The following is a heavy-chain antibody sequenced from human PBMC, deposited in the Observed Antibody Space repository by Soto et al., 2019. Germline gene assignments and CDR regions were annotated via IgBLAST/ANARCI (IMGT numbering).Heavy chain of an antibody. D-gene: IGHD2-15*01. CDR2: IYSGGNT. V-gene: IGHV3-53*01. J-gene: IGHJ6*02. CDR3: ARDSVAGGYYYYYGLDV. Sequence: AGGSLRLSCAASEFTVSTSYMSWVRQAPGKGLEWVSIIYSGGNTYYADFVKGRFTISRDNSKNTLYLEMNSLRAEDTAVYYCARDSVAGGYYYYYGLDVWGQGSTVTVSS. CDR1: EFTVSTSY.